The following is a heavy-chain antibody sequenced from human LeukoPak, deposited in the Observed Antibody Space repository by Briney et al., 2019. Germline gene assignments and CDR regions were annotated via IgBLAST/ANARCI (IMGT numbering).Heavy chain of an antibody. V-gene: IGHV3-21*01. CDR2: ITSSSRYI. Sequence: PGGSLRLSCPASGFTFSTYSMNWVRQAPGKGLEWVSSITSSSRYIYYADSVKGRFTISRDNAKNSLYLQMNSLRAEDTAVYYCARHVVAVGFDYWGQGTLVTVSS. CDR3: ARHVVAVGFDY. J-gene: IGHJ4*02. D-gene: IGHD3-22*01. CDR1: GFTFSTYS.